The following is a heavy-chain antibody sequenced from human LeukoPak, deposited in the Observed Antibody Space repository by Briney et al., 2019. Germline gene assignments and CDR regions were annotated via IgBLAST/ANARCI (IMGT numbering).Heavy chain of an antibody. J-gene: IGHJ4*02. D-gene: IGHD6-19*01. Sequence: PSETLSLTCTVSGGSISSYYWSWIRQPPGKGLEWIGYIYYSGSTNYNPSLKSRVTISVDTSKNQFSLKLSSVTAADTAVYYCARHRGSGWSDYWGQGTLVTVPS. V-gene: IGHV4-59*08. CDR3: ARHRGSGWSDY. CDR1: GGSISSYY. CDR2: IYYSGST.